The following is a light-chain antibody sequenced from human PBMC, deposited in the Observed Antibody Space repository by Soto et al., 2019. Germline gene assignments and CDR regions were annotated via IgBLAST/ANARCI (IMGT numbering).Light chain of an antibody. CDR2: DAS. V-gene: IGKV1-33*01. Sequence: MIHHASSLSASVGDRVTITGQANQDITKYLNWYQQKPGKAPKLLIYDASNLEAGVPSRFSGTGSGTFYTFTISSLHPDDFATYHCQQYDSTPFTLGPGTKVDIK. CDR3: QQYDSTPFT. CDR1: QDITKY. J-gene: IGKJ3*01.